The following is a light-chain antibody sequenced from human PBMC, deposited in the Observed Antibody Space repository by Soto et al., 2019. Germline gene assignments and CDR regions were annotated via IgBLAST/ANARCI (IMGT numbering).Light chain of an antibody. J-gene: IGKJ3*01. Sequence: EIVLTKSPGTLSLSPGERATLSCRASQSVSSSYLAWYQQKPGQAPRLLIYGASSRDTGIPDRFSGSGSGTDFTLTISRLEPEDFAVYYCQQYGSSLFTFGPGTRVDVK. CDR1: QSVSSSY. CDR3: QQYGSSLFT. V-gene: IGKV3-20*01. CDR2: GAS.